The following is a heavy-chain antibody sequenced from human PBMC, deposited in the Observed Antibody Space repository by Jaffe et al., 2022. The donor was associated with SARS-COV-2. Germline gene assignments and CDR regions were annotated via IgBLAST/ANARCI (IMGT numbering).Heavy chain of an antibody. CDR1: GFTFSSYA. CDR3: AKDYSSSWYYFDY. J-gene: IGHJ4*02. Sequence: EVQLVESGGGLVQPGGSLRLSCAASGFTFSSYAMNWVRQAPGKGLEWVSVFSGSGVNTYYADSVKGRFTISRDNSKNTLYLQMDNLRAEDTAVYYCAKDYSSSWYYFDYWGQGTLVTVSS. V-gene: IGHV3-23*04. D-gene: IGHD6-13*01. CDR2: FSGSGVNT.